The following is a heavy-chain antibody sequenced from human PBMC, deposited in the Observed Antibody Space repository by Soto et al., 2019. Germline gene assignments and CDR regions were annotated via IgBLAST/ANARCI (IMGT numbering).Heavy chain of an antibody. J-gene: IGHJ5*02. V-gene: IGHV3-21*01. CDR1: GFTFSIYP. CDR2: ISTESNYM. Sequence: PGGSLRPSCAAFGFTFSIYPMNWVRQAPGKGLELVASISTESNYMFYADSVKGRFTISRDNAKNSVYLQMNRLRAEDTAHYFFAMLDQAWGQGTLVTVSS. CDR3: AMLDQA. D-gene: IGHD2-2*01.